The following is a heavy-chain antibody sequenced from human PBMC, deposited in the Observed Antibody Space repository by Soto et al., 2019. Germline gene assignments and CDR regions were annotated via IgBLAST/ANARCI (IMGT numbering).Heavy chain of an antibody. V-gene: IGHV3-21*06. J-gene: IGHJ4*02. CDR2: INGRGNYK. Sequence: PGGSLRLSCVASGFTLTTYTMNWVRQAPGTGLEWVSSINGRGNYKYYSDSVKGRFTISRDNARNSLFLQMSRLGPEDTAVYYCVREDGLVGDSYAFDSCGQGPLVTVYS. D-gene: IGHD1-26*01. CDR1: GFTLTTYT. CDR3: VREDGLVGDSYAFDS.